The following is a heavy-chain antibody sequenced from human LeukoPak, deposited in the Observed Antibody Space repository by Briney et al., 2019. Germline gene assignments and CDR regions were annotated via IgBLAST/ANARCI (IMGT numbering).Heavy chain of an antibody. Sequence: GESLKIPCEGSGYTFSNYWIGWVRQMPGEGLEWMGTIYPGDSDTRYSPSFQGQVTISADKTINSAYLQWSSLKASDSAMYYCARRHDNTGYFVYWGQGTQVTVSS. D-gene: IGHD3-22*01. CDR2: IYPGDSDT. CDR3: ARRHDNTGYFVY. V-gene: IGHV5-51*01. CDR1: GYTFSNYW. J-gene: IGHJ4*02.